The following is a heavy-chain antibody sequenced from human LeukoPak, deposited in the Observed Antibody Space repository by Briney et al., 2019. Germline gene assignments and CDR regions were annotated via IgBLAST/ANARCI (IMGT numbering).Heavy chain of an antibody. V-gene: IGHV4-59*01. CDR1: GGSISIFY. Sequence: TSETLSLTCTVSGGSISIFYWSWIRQPPGKGLEWIGYIYDSVNTNYNPSLKSRVTISVDMSRNQFSLKLNSVTAADTAIHYCARDRELGVWGQGTTVTVSS. CDR3: ARDRELGV. J-gene: IGHJ6*02. D-gene: IGHD1-26*01. CDR2: IYDSVNT.